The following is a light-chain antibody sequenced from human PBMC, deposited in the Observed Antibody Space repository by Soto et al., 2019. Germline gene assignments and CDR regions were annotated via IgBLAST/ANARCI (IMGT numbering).Light chain of an antibody. J-gene: IGKJ4*01. CDR3: QQFAHLPT. CDR2: DAS. Sequence: DIQMTQSPTSLSASIGDRVTISCQASQDITKSLNWYQQKAGKAPKVLLYDASNLETGVTSRFSGTRSGTAFTLTISTLQPEDVATYYCQQFAHLPTFGGGTKVDIK. CDR1: QDITKS. V-gene: IGKV1-33*01.